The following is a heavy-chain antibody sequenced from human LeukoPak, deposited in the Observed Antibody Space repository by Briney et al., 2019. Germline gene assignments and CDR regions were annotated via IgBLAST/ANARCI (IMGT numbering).Heavy chain of an antibody. CDR3: ARGDSSGWYGDYYYGMDV. V-gene: IGHV1-69*13. CDR1: GGTFSSYA. CDR2: IIPIFGTA. Sequence: SVKVSCKASGGTFSSYAISWMRQAPGQGLEWMGGIIPIFGTANYAQKFQGRVTITADESTSTAYMELSGLRSEDTAVYYCARGDSSGWYGDYYYGMDVWGQGTTVTVSS. D-gene: IGHD6-19*01. J-gene: IGHJ6*02.